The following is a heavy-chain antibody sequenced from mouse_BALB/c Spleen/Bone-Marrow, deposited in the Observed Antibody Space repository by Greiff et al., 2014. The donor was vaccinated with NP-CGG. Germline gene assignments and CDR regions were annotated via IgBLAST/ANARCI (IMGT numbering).Heavy chain of an antibody. CDR1: GYTFTDYA. Sequence: QVQLQQPGPELVRPGVSVKISCKGSGYTFTDYAMHWVKQSHEKSLEWIGVISTYSGNTNYNQKFKGKATMTVDKSSSTAYMELARLTSEDSAIYYCARGIYYDSTWFAYWGQGTLVTVSA. V-gene: IGHV1-67*01. J-gene: IGHJ3*01. CDR3: ARGIYYDSTWFAY. CDR2: ISTYSGNT. D-gene: IGHD2-4*01.